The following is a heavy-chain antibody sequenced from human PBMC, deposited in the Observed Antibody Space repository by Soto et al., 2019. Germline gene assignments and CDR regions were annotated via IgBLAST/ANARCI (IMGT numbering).Heavy chain of an antibody. CDR1: GFIFDDYA. Sequence: EVQLVESGGGLVQPGRSLRLSCAASGFIFDDYAMHWVRQAPGKGLEWVSGISWNRGTIGYADSVKGRFTISRDNAKNSLYLQMNSLTGEDTAFYYCARVNESIAVAGTFDYWGQGTLVTVSS. CDR3: ARVNESIAVAGTFDY. V-gene: IGHV3-9*01. D-gene: IGHD6-19*01. CDR2: ISWNRGTI. J-gene: IGHJ4*02.